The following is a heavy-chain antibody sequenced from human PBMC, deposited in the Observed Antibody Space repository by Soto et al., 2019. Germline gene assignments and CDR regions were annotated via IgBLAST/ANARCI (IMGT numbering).Heavy chain of an antibody. D-gene: IGHD3-3*01. V-gene: IGHV4-39*01. CDR2: IDYSGST. CDR1: GGSVSSRTYY. Sequence: SETLSLTCTVSGGSVSSRTYYWAWIRQSPGKGLEWIGNIDYSGSTYDNPSLKSRVIMSVDTSRNQFSLKLSSVTAADTAVYYCASVPYYDFWSGSRSPSYYYYGIDVWGQGTTVTVS. J-gene: IGHJ6*02. CDR3: ASVPYYDFWSGSRSPSYYYYGIDV.